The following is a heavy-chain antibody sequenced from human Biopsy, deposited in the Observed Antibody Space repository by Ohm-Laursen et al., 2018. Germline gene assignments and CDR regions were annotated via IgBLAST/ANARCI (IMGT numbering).Heavy chain of an antibody. D-gene: IGHD2-15*01. CDR3: ARAVGIAAAPTDY. CDR2: INSSGSTK. J-gene: IGHJ4*02. CDR1: GFPVSDYY. V-gene: IGHV3-11*01. Sequence: SLRLSCAASGFPVSDYYMSWIRQAPGRGLEWVSDINSSGSTKYHAESVKGRFTISRDNDMNSVYLQMNSLRGEDTAVSYCARAVGIAAAPTDYWGQGTLVTVSS.